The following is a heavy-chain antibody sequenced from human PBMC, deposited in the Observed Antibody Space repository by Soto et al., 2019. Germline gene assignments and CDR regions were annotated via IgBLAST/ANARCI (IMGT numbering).Heavy chain of an antibody. CDR3: ARLQARWFDP. CDR2: IYYSGST. Sequence: LSLTCTVSGGSISSYYWSWIRQPPGKGLEWIGYIYYSGSTNYNPSPKSRVTISVDTSKNQFSLKLSSVTAADTAVYYCARLQARWFDPWRQGTLVTVSS. CDR1: GGSISSYY. D-gene: IGHD4-4*01. V-gene: IGHV4-59*01. J-gene: IGHJ5*02.